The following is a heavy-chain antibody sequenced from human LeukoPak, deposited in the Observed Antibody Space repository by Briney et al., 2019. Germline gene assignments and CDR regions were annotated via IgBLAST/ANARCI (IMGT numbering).Heavy chain of an antibody. Sequence: SETLSLTCAVYGGSFSGCYWSWIRQPPGKGLEWIGEINHSGSTNYNPSLKSRVTISVDTSKNQFSLKLSSVTAADTAVYYCARTQVLRFLEWLPKTAAFDYWGQGTLVTVSS. CDR3: ARTQVLRFLEWLPKTAAFDY. CDR1: GGSFSGCY. CDR2: INHSGST. V-gene: IGHV4-34*01. J-gene: IGHJ4*02. D-gene: IGHD3-3*01.